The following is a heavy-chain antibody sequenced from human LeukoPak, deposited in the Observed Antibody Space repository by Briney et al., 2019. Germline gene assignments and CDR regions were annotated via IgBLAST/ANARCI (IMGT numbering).Heavy chain of an antibody. CDR2: IKQDGSEK. CDR3: ARGGYSRDY. D-gene: IGHD6-13*01. Sequence: GGSLRLSCAASGFTFTSYWMSWVRQAPGKGLEWVANIKQDGSEKYYVDSVKGRFTFSRDNAKNSLYLQMNSLRAEDTAIYYCARGGYSRDYWGQGTLVTVSS. V-gene: IGHV3-7*03. CDR1: GFTFTSYW. J-gene: IGHJ4*02.